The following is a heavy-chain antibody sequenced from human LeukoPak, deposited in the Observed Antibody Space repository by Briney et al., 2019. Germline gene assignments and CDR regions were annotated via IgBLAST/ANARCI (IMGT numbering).Heavy chain of an antibody. CDR1: GGSISSGGYS. D-gene: IGHD4-17*01. CDR2: IYHSGST. J-gene: IGHJ4*02. V-gene: IGHV4-30-2*01. CDR3: AGSYGDYSYYFDY. Sequence: SQTLSLTCAVSGGSISSGGYSWSWIRQPPGKGLEWIGYIYHSGSTYYNPSLKSRVTISVDRSKNQFSLKLSSVTAADTAVYYCAGSYGDYSYYFDYWGQGTLVTVSS.